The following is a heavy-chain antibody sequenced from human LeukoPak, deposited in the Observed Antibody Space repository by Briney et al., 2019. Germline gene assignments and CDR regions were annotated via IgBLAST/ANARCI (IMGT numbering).Heavy chain of an antibody. CDR3: ARGLVGLTPHAGVFQI. V-gene: IGHV4-59*01. CDR2: IYSNGNT. CDR1: GGSFSSSY. D-gene: IGHD1-26*01. Sequence: SETLSLTCIVSGGSFSSSYWSWIRQPPGKGLEWIAYIYSNGNTNSNPSLKSRVTIAVDTSQSQFSLNLSSVTAADTAVYYCARGLVGLTPHAGVFQIWGQGTKVTVSS. J-gene: IGHJ3*02.